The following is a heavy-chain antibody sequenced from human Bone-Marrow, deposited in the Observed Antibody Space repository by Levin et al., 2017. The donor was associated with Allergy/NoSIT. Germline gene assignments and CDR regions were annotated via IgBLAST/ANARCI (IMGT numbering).Heavy chain of an antibody. CDR2: INSDGSNT. D-gene: IGHD2-2*01. CDR1: GFTFSNYC. Sequence: GGSLRLSCAASGFTFSNYCMHWVRQAPGKGLEWVSHINSDGSNTNYADSVKGRFTISRDNAKNTLYLQMNSLRDEDTAVYYCARGGCSSTSCLDNWGQGTLVTVS. J-gene: IGHJ4*02. CDR3: ARGGCSSTSCLDN. V-gene: IGHV3-74*01.